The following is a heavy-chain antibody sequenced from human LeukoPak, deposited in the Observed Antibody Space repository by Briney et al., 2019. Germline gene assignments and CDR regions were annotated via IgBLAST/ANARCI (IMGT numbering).Heavy chain of an antibody. D-gene: IGHD3-22*01. CDR2: IYTSGST. V-gene: IGHV4-4*07. Sequence: SETLSLTCTVSGGSISSYYWSWIRQPAGKVLEWIGRIYTSGSTNYNPSLKSRVTMSVDTSKNQFSLKLSSVTAADTAVYYCARTPAHYYDSSGLFDPWGQGTLVTVSS. CDR1: GGSISSYY. J-gene: IGHJ5*02. CDR3: ARTPAHYYDSSGLFDP.